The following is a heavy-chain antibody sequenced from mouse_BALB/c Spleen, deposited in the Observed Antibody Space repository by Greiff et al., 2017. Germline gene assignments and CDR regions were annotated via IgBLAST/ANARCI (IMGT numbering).Heavy chain of an antibody. CDR3: ARGTYDNYFDY. CDR2: IDPSDSET. CDR1: GYSFTSYW. D-gene: IGHD2-3*01. Sequence: VQLQQSGPQLVRPGASVKISCKASGYSFTSYWMHWVKQRPGQGLEWIGMIDPSDSETRLNQKFKDKATLTVDKSSSTAYMQLSSPTSEDSAVYYCARGTYDNYFDYWGQGTTLTVSS. V-gene: IGHV1S126*01. J-gene: IGHJ2*01.